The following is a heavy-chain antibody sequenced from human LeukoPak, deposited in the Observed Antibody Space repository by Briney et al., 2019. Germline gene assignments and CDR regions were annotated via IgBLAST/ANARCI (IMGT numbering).Heavy chain of an antibody. CDR2: IYPADSDS. J-gene: IGHJ5*01. V-gene: IGHV5-51*01. D-gene: IGHD2-15*01. Sequence: GESLKISWKGSGYSFTNSWIAWGRLMPGKGVEWMGIIYPADSDSRDSPSFQGQVNISADKSNNPAYLQWSSLKASDPAMYYRASQEYCSGGSCYTWFDSWGHGTLVTVSS. CDR1: GYSFTNSW. CDR3: ASQEYCSGGSCYTWFDS.